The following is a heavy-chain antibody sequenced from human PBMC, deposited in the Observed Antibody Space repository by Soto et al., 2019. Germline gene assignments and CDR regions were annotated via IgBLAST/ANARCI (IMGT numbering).Heavy chain of an antibody. D-gene: IGHD3-9*01. CDR2: TNPIHGNT. CDR1: GDTFAFHS. CDR3: AKGAPYYDILTGYYTRVGPLYYYGMDV. V-gene: IGHV1-18*01. J-gene: IGHJ6*02. Sequence: ASVKVSCKASGDTFAFHSINWVRQAPGLGLEWMGRTNPIHGNTNYAQSLQGRVTVTTDKSTSTVYMELKSLRSDDTAVYYCAKGAPYYDILTGYYTRVGPLYYYGMDVWGQGTTVTVSS.